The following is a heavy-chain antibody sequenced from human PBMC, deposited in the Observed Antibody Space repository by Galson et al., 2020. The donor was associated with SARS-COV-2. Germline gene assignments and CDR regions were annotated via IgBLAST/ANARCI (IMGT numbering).Heavy chain of an antibody. J-gene: IGHJ4*02. Sequence: GESLKISCAASGFTFSDYYMSWMRQAPGKGLEWVSYISASGSEIYYADSLKGRCTISKDNAKNSVSLQIDNLRVEDTAVYYCARDRRWDHQIEASDYWGQGTLVTVSS. CDR1: GFTFSDYY. D-gene: IGHD1-26*01. CDR2: ISASGSEI. V-gene: IGHV3-11*01. CDR3: ARDRRWDHQIEASDY.